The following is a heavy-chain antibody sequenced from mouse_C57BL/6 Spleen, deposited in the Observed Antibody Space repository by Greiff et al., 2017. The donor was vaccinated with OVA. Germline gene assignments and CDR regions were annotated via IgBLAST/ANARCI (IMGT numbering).Heavy chain of an antibody. CDR2: INPSSGYT. D-gene: IGHD1-1*01. Sequence: VQMQQFGAEPARPGASVKMSCKASGYTFTSYTMHWVKQRPGQGLEWIGYINPSSGYTKYNQKFKDKATLTADKSSSTAYMQLSSLTSEDSAVYYCAGSFFDYWGQGTTLTVSS. CDR1: GYTFTSYT. J-gene: IGHJ2*01. CDR3: AGSFFDY. V-gene: IGHV1-4*01.